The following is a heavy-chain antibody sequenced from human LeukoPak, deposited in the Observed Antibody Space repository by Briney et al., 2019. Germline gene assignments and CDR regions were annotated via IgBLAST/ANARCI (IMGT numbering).Heavy chain of an antibody. V-gene: IGHV3-23*01. J-gene: IGHJ4*02. Sequence: GGSLRLSCAASGFTFSSYGMSWVRQAPGKGLEWVSAISGSGGSTYYADSVKGRFTISRDNSKNTLYLQMNSLRAEDTAVYYCARDRGGTQQWSVFFDYWGQGTLVTVSS. CDR2: ISGSGGST. CDR3: ARDRGGTQQWSVFFDY. CDR1: GFTFSSYG. D-gene: IGHD5-18*01.